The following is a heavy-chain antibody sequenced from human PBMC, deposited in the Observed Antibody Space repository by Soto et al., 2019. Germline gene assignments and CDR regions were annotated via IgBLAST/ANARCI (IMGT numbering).Heavy chain of an antibody. J-gene: IGHJ4*02. D-gene: IGHD5-18*01. CDR1: GFTVSSNY. CDR3: ASEYSYPYFAN. Sequence: GGSLRLSCAASGFTVSSNYMSWVRQAPGKGLEWVSVIFSGGSTYYADSVKGRFTISRDNSKNTLYLQMNSLRAEDTAVYYFASEYSYPYFANWGQETLVTFSS. CDR2: IFSGGST. V-gene: IGHV3-53*01.